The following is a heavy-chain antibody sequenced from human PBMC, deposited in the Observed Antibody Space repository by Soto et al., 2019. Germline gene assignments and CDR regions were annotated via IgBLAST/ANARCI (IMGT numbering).Heavy chain of an antibody. Sequence: EVQLVETGGGIIQPGGSLRLSCAVSGFSVSSNYMSWVRQATGKGLEWVSLIYSGGTTSYADSVKGRFIISRDSSKNTLFLQMNSLRVEDTAVYYCARRDIVGVTGEYWGQGTLVTVPS. J-gene: IGHJ4*02. D-gene: IGHD1-26*01. CDR1: GFSVSSNY. V-gene: IGHV3-53*02. CDR2: IYSGGTT. CDR3: ARRDIVGVTGEY.